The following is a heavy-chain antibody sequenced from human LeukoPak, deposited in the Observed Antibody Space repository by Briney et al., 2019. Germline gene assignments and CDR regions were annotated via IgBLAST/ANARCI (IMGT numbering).Heavy chain of an antibody. CDR2: IKSKTDGETT. Sequence: GGSLRPSCAASGFTFSNAWMSWVRQAPGKGLEWVGRIKSKTDGETTDYAAPVKGRFTISRDDSKNTLYLQMNSLKSEDTAVYYCTTELDVRPNHYWGQGTLVTVSS. CDR1: GFTFSNAW. J-gene: IGHJ4*02. CDR3: TTELDVRPNHY. V-gene: IGHV3-15*01. D-gene: IGHD1-14*01.